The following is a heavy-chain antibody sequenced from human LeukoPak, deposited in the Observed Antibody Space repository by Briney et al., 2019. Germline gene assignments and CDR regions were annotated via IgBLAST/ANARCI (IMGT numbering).Heavy chain of an antibody. D-gene: IGHD4-17*01. CDR1: GYTFTGYY. J-gene: IGHJ6*03. CDR2: INTNTGNP. Sequence: ASVKVSCKASGYTFTGYYMHWVRQAPGQGLEWMGWINTNTGNPTYAQGFTGRFVFSLDTSVSTAYLQISSLKAEDTAVYYCARCGEGDGDYVPYYYYYMDVWGKGTTVTVSS. V-gene: IGHV7-4-1*02. CDR3: ARCGEGDGDYVPYYYYYMDV.